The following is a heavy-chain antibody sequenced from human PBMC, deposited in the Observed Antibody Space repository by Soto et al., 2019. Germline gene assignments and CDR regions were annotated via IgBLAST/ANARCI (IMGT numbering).Heavy chain of an antibody. J-gene: IGHJ4*01. V-gene: IGHV1-69*02. Sequence: ASIKVSFKTSGNTFSIYTLSWVRQAPGQGLVWMGRVLPFLDVTTYSQRFQGRVTIKPDRSKTNAYMEMRSLLCEDTDLYYCARDRKKSNWPYFDCWG. CDR2: VLPFLDVT. CDR1: GNTFSIYT. CDR3: ARDRKKSNWPYFDC. D-gene: IGHD1-1*01.